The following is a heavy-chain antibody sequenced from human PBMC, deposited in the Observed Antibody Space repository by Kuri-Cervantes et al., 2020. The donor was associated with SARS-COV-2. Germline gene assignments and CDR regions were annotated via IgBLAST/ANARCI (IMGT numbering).Heavy chain of an antibody. CDR2: IYPGDSDT. Sequence: GESLKISWKGSGYSFTSYWIGWVRQMPGKGLEWMGIIYPGDSDTRYSPSFQGQVTISADKSISTAYLQWSSLKASDAAMYYCARGYCSGGSCYSVDYFDYWGQGTLVTVSS. V-gene: IGHV5-51*01. CDR1: GYSFTSYW. CDR3: ARGYCSGGSCYSVDYFDY. D-gene: IGHD2-15*01. J-gene: IGHJ4*02.